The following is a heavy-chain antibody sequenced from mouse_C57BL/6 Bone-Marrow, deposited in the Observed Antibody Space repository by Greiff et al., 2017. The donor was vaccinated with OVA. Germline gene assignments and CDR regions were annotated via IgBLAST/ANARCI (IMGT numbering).Heavy chain of an antibody. CDR2: IDPNRGGT. D-gene: IGHD2-2*01. J-gene: IGHJ1*03. V-gene: IGHV1-72*01. CDR3: ARLLWLRRHYWYFDV. Sequence: QVQLKQPGAELVKPGASVKLSCKASGYTFTSYWMHWVKQRPGRGLEWIGRIDPNRGGTTYNEKFKSKATLTVDKPSSTAYMQLSSLTSEDSAVYYCARLLWLRRHYWYFDVWGTGTTVTVSS. CDR1: GYTFTSYW.